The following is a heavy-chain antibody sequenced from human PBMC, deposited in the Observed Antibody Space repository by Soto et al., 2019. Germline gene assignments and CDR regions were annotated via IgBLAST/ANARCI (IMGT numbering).Heavy chain of an antibody. J-gene: IGHJ4*02. CDR3: ARAIKRWEVHYYFDY. D-gene: IGHD1-26*01. CDR2: IVVISNTA. Sequence: QVVLLQSGAEVKGPGSSVRVSCKVSGSTFNNFAFSWVRQAPGHGPEWMGGIVVISNTADYSRRSQDRVTITADTSTSTLYMELGGLTFEDTAVYYCARAIKRWEVHYYFDYWGQGTLVTVSS. V-gene: IGHV1-69*06. CDR1: GSTFNNFA.